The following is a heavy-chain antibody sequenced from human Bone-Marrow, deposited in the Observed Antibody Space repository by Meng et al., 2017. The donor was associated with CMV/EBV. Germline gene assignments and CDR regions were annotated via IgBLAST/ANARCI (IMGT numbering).Heavy chain of an antibody. CDR3: ATGATLDY. CDR1: GFTVSTNY. CDR2: ISSTSAYI. D-gene: IGHD3-10*01. J-gene: IGHJ4*02. Sequence: GESLKISCAVTGFTVSTNYMSWVRQAPGKGLEWVASISSTSAYIYYAESVEGRFIISRDNAKSSLYLTMDNLAVEDTAVYYCATGATLDYWGQGTLVTVSS. V-gene: IGHV3-21*01.